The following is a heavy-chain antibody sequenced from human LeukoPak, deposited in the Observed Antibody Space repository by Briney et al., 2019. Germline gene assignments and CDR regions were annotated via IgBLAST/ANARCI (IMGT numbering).Heavy chain of an antibody. CDR3: ARDRGSSWYAY. V-gene: IGHV4-59*01. J-gene: IGHJ4*02. CDR2: IYYIGTT. D-gene: IGHD6-13*01. Sequence: SETLSLTCTVSGASISSYYWTWIRQPPGKGLEWIGYIYYIGTTNYNPSLKSRVTISVDTSKNQFSLKLSSVIAAGTVVYYCARDRGSSWYAYWGQGTVVTLSS. CDR1: GASISSYY.